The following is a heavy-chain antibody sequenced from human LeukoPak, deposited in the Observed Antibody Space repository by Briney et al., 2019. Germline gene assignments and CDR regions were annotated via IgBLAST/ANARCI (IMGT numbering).Heavy chain of an antibody. J-gene: IGHJ3*02. CDR3: ARVYCTNGVCYRRAFDI. D-gene: IGHD2-8*01. V-gene: IGHV1-2*06. CDR2: INPNSGGT. CDR1: GYTFTGYY. Sequence: GASVKVSCKASGYTFTGYYMHWVRQAPGQGLEWMGRINPNSGGTNYAQKFHGRVTMTRDTSISTAYMELSRLRSDDTAVYYCARVYCTNGVCYRRAFDIWGQGTMVTVSS.